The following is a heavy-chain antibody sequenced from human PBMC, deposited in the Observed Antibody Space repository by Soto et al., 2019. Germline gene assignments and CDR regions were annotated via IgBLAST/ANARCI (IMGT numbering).Heavy chain of an antibody. Sequence: PSETLSLTCAVYGGSFSGYYWSWIRQPPGKGLEWIGEINHSGSTNYNPSLKSRVTISVDTSKNQFSLKLSSVTAADTAVYYCARVVSSDCSSTSCYRGPFDYWGQGTLVTVSS. J-gene: IGHJ4*02. CDR1: GGSFSGYY. CDR2: INHSGST. CDR3: ARVVSSDCSSTSCYRGPFDY. V-gene: IGHV4-34*01. D-gene: IGHD2-2*01.